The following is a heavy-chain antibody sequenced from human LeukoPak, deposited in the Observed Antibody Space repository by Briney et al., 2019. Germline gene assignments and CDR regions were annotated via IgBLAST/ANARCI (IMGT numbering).Heavy chain of an antibody. CDR3: ARAGTTSCCWGFDP. D-gene: IGHD2-2*01. CDR2: IKQDGSEK. Sequence: GGSLRLSCAASGFTFSSYWMSWVRQAPGKGLEWVANIKQDGSEKYYVDSVKGRFTISRDNAKDSLYLQMNSLRAEDTAVYYCARAGTTSCCWGFDPWGQGTLVTVSS. CDR1: GFTFSSYW. J-gene: IGHJ5*02. V-gene: IGHV3-7*01.